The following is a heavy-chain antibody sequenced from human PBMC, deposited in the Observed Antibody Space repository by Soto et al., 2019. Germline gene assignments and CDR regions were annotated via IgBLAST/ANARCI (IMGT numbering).Heavy chain of an antibody. CDR1: GYTFTSYA. D-gene: IGHD6-19*01. CDR3: ARAVAVPADFDY. Sequence: QVQLVQSGAEEKKPGASVKVSCKASGYTFTSYAMHWVRQAPGQRLEWMGWINAGNGNTKYSQKFQGRVTITRDTSASTAYMELSSLRAEDTAVYYCARAVAVPADFDYWGQGTLVTVSS. J-gene: IGHJ4*02. CDR2: INAGNGNT. V-gene: IGHV1-3*05.